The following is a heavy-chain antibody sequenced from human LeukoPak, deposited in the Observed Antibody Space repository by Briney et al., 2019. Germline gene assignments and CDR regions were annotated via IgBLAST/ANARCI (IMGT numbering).Heavy chain of an antibody. D-gene: IGHD4-23*01. CDR1: GFTFSSYA. V-gene: IGHV3-30-3*01. CDR2: ISYDGSNK. Sequence: PGGSLRLSCAASGFTFSSYAMHWVRQAPGKGLEWVAVISYDGSNKYYADSVKGRFTISRGNSKNTLYLQMNSLRAEDTAVYYCARDGADYGGNSFQHWGQGTLVTVSS. CDR3: ARDGADYGGNSFQH. J-gene: IGHJ1*01.